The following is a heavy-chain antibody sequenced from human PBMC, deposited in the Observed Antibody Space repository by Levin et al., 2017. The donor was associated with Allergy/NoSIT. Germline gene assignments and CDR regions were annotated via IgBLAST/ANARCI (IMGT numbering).Heavy chain of an antibody. Sequence: GESLKISCKASGYTFTSYDINWVRQATGQGLEWMGWMNTNSGNTGYAQKFQGRVTMTRNTSISTAYMELSSLRSEDTAVYYCARGGDYGDYVQNWGQGTLVTVSS. CDR2: MNTNSGNT. D-gene: IGHD4-17*01. CDR1: GYTFTSYD. J-gene: IGHJ4*02. CDR3: ARGGDYGDYVQN. V-gene: IGHV1-8*01.